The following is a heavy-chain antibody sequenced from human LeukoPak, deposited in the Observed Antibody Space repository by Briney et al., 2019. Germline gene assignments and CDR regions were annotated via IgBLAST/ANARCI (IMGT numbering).Heavy chain of an antibody. D-gene: IGHD3-10*01. J-gene: IGHJ6*03. CDR2: ISSSGSTI. Sequence: MTGGSLRLSCAASGFTFSDYYMSWIRQAPGKGLEWVSYISSSGSTIYYADSVKGRFTISGDNAKNSLYLQMNSLRAEDTAVYYCARDRRSYRYLWSGYMDVWGKGTTVTISS. CDR1: GFTFSDYY. CDR3: ARDRRSYRYLWSGYMDV. V-gene: IGHV3-11*01.